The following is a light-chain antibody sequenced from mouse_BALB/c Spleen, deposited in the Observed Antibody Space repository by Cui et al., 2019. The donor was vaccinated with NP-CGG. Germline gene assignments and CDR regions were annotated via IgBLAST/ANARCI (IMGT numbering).Light chain of an antibody. Sequence: QAVVTQESALTTLPGETVTLTCRSITGTITTSNYANWVQEKPDYLFTGLIGGTNNRAPGVPARFSGSLIGDKAALTITGAQTEDEAIYFCALWYSNHWVFGGGTKLTVL. J-gene: IGLJ1*01. CDR3: ALWYSNHWV. CDR1: TGTITTSNY. CDR2: GTN. V-gene: IGLV1*01.